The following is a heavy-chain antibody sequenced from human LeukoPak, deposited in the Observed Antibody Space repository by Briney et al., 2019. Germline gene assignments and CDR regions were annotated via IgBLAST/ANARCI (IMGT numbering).Heavy chain of an antibody. V-gene: IGHV3-23*01. CDR3: ARDRPNYYGSDGHYYRRDGDY. J-gene: IGHJ4*02. CDR1: GFTFSIYA. Sequence: GGSLRLSCAASGFTFSIYAMSWVRQAPGKGLQWVSSITSRGESTWYVDSVKGRFTITRDNSESTLYLQMHSLRAEDTAVYYCARDRPNYYGSDGHYYRRDGDYWGRGTLVSVSS. D-gene: IGHD3-22*01. CDR2: ITSRGEST.